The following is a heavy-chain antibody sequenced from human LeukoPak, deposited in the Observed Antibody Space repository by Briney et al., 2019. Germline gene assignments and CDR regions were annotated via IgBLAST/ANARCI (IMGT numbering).Heavy chain of an antibody. Sequence: SVKVSCKASGGTFSSYTISWVRQAPGQGLEWMGRIIPILGIANYARKFQGRVTITADKSTSTAYMELSSLRSEDTAVYYCARDGTYYYFWSGKHPSRSFDYCGQGTLVTVSS. V-gene: IGHV1-69*02. D-gene: IGHD3-3*01. CDR3: ARDGTYYYFWSGKHPSRSFDY. CDR1: GGTFSSYT. J-gene: IGHJ4*02. CDR2: IIPILGIA.